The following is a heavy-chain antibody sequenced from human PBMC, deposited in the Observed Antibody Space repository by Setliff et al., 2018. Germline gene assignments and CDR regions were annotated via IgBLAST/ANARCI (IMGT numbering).Heavy chain of an antibody. CDR1: GFPLSTSGVG. CDR2: IYWDDDK. V-gene: IGHV2-5*02. CDR3: ARCITIFGVVIPNAFDY. D-gene: IGHD3-3*01. J-gene: IGHJ4*02. Sequence: SGPTLVNPTQTLTLTCTFSGFPLSTSGVGVGWIRQPPGKALEWLALIYWDDDKRYSPSLKSRLTITKDTSKNQVVLTMTNMDPVDTATYYCARCITIFGVVIPNAFDYWGQGTLVTVSS.